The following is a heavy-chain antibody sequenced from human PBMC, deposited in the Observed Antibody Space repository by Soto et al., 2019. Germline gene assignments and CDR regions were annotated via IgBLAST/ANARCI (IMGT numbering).Heavy chain of an antibody. J-gene: IGHJ1*01. CDR2: IYYSGST. D-gene: IGHD6-19*01. CDR3: ARDRYSSGWSDFQH. Sequence: SETLSLTCTVSGGSISSGGYYWSWIRQHPGKGLEWIGYIYYSGSTYYNPSLKSRVTISVDTSKNQFSLKLSSVTAADTAVYYCARDRYSSGWSDFQHWGQGTLVTVSS. V-gene: IGHV4-31*03. CDR1: GGSISSGGYY.